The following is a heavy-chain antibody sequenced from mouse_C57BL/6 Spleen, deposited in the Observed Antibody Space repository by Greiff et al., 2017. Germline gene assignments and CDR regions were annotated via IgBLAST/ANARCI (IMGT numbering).Heavy chain of an antibody. CDR1: GFTFSSYA. J-gene: IGHJ1*03. Sequence: DVHLVESGGGLVKPGGSLKLSCAASGFTFSSYAMSWVRQTPEKRLEWVATISDGGSYTYYPDNVKGRFTISRDNAKNNLYLQMSHLKSEDTAMYYCARDRDSPDGYYWYFDVWGTGTTVTVSS. CDR2: ISDGGSYT. CDR3: ARDRDSPDGYYWYFDV. D-gene: IGHD2-3*01. V-gene: IGHV5-4*01.